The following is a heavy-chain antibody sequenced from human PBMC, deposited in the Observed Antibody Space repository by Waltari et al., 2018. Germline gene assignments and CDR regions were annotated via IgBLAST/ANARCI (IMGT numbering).Heavy chain of an antibody. Sequence: QVQLVQSGAEVKKPGASVKVSCTVSGYTLTELSMHWVRQPPGKGLEWMGGFDPEDGETIYAQKYQGRVTMTEDTSTDTAYMELSSLRSEDTAVYYCASGAYYYDSSGWGWFDPWGQGTLVTVSS. V-gene: IGHV1-24*01. J-gene: IGHJ5*02. D-gene: IGHD3-22*01. CDR2: FDPEDGET. CDR1: GYTLTELS. CDR3: ASGAYYYDSSGWGWFDP.